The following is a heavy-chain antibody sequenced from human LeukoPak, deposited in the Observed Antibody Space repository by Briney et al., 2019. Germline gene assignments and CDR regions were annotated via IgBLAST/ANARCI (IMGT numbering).Heavy chain of an antibody. J-gene: IGHJ4*02. Sequence: SETLSLTCTVSGGSISSGGYYWSWIRQHPGKGLEWIGYIYYSGSTYYNPSLKSRVTISVDTSKNQFSLKLSSVTAADTAVYYCAREGVGDSSFDYWGQGTLVTVSS. V-gene: IGHV4-31*03. CDR2: IYYSGST. CDR3: AREGVGDSSFDY. D-gene: IGHD2-21*01. CDR1: GGSISSGGYY.